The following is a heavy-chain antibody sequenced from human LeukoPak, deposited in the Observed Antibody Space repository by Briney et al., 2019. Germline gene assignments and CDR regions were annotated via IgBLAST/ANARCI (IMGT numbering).Heavy chain of an antibody. CDR1: GYSFTSYW. D-gene: IGHD2-2*01. CDR2: IDPSDSYT. Sequence: GESLKISCKGSGYSFTSYWISWVRQMPGKGLEWVGRIDPSDSYTNYSPSFQGHVTISADKSIGTAYLQWSSLKASDTAMYYCARRCSSSSCPFEYWGQGTLVTVSS. V-gene: IGHV5-10-1*01. CDR3: ARRCSSSSCPFEY. J-gene: IGHJ4*02.